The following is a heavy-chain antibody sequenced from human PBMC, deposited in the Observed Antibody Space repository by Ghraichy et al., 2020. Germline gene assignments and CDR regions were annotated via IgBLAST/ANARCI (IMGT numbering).Heavy chain of an antibody. V-gene: IGHV4-39*01. J-gene: IGHJ6*02. CDR2: IYYSGST. CDR1: GGSISSSSYY. CDR3: ASSGSYYSYYGMDV. Sequence: SETLSLTCTVSGGSISSSSYYWGWIRQPPGKGLEWIGSIYYSGSTYYNPSLKSRVTISVDTSKNQFSLKRSLVTAAATAVYYCASSGSYYSYYGMDVWGQGTTVTGSS. D-gene: IGHD1-26*01.